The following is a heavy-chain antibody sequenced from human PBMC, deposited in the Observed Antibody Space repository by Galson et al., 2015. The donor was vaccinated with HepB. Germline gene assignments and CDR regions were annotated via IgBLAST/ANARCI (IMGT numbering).Heavy chain of an antibody. Sequence: QSGAEVKKPGESLRISCKASGYTFTAFWITWVRQIPGKGLEWMGRIDPSDSYTDYSPSFRGHVTFSADKSITTAYLQWSSLKASDTAMYYCASRHSYFRSGTWHNVSSYWGKGTLVTVSS. J-gene: IGHJ4*02. D-gene: IGHD3-10*01. V-gene: IGHV5-10-1*01. CDR3: ASRHSYFRSGTWHNVSSY. CDR1: GYTFTAFW. CDR2: IDPSDSYT.